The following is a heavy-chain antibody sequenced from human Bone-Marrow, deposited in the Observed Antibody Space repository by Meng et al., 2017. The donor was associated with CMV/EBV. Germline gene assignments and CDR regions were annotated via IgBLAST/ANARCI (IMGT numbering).Heavy chain of an antibody. V-gene: IGHV3-74*01. D-gene: IGHD2-2*01. J-gene: IGHJ4*02. CDR3: AKSPQSRFIVVVPADKQQLREISVSKQGY. Sequence: GESLKISCAVSGFTFSNYWMHWVRQAPGKGLVWVSRTNSDGSNIIYADSVKGRFTISTDNSKNTLYLQMNSLRAEDTAVYYCAKSPQSRFIVVVPADKQQLREISVSKQGYWGQGTLVTVSS. CDR1: GFTFSNYW. CDR2: TNSDGSNI.